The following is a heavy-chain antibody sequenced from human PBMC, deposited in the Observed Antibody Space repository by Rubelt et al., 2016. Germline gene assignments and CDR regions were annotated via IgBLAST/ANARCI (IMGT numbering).Heavy chain of an antibody. D-gene: IGHD1-26*01. Sequence: SRGGLVQPGGSLRVSCAASGFTFSRYAMNWVRQAPGKGLEWVAVIWYDGSNKYYADSVKGRFTISRDNSKNTLYLEMNSLRAEDTAVYYCAGVRSGSYGYWYFDLWGRGTLVTVSS. CDR2: IWYDGSNK. CDR1: GFTFSRYA. J-gene: IGHJ2*01. V-gene: IGHV3-33*08. CDR3: AGVRSGSYGYWYFDL.